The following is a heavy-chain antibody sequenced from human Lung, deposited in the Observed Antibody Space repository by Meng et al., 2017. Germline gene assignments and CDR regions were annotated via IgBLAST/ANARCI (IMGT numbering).Heavy chain of an antibody. CDR2: IYNSGST. CDR3: ARGQKGYFDL. CDR1: GGSISSSNYY. Sequence: QVQPQESGPGLVKPSPTLSLTCTVSGGSISSSNYYWSWIRQPPGKGLEWSGHIYNSGSTYYNPSLKSRITISVDTSKNQFSLKLSSVTAADTAVYYCARGQKGYFDLWGRGTLVTVSS. V-gene: IGHV4-30-4*01. J-gene: IGHJ2*01.